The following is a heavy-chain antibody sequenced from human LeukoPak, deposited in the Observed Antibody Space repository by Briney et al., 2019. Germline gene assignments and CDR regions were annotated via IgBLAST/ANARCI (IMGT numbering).Heavy chain of an antibody. D-gene: IGHD2-2*01. V-gene: IGHV1-2*02. CDR3: ARPAAIAYYYYYYTDV. J-gene: IGHJ6*03. Sequence: ASVKVSCKASGYTFTGYYMHWVRQAPGQGREWMGWVNPNSGGTNYAQQFQGRGTITRDTSTSTAYMAPSRLRSDATAVYYCARPAAIAYYYYYYTDVWGKGTTVSVSS. CDR1: GYTFTGYY. CDR2: VNPNSGGT.